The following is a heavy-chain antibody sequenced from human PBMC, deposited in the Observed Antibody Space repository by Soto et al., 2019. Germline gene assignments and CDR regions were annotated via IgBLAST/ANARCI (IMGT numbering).Heavy chain of an antibody. CDR3: TTAAYYYDGSGLDY. CDR1: GFTFSNAW. CDR2: MKSKTDGGTT. V-gene: IGHV3-15*07. J-gene: IGHJ4*02. D-gene: IGHD3-22*01. Sequence: EVQLVESGGGLVKPGGSLRLSCAASGFTFSNAWMNWVRQAPGKGLEWVGRMKSKTDGGTTDYAAPVKGRFTISRDDSKLPMYLKMNSLTTADRAVYDCTTAAYYYDGSGLDYWGQGTLVTVSS.